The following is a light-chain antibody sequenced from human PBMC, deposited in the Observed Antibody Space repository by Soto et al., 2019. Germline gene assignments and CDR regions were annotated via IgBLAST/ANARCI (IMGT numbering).Light chain of an antibody. V-gene: IGLV1-40*01. Sequence: XXXAGYDVHWYQQLPGTAPKLXXXXNSNRPSGVPDRFSGSKSGXSASLAITGLQAEDEADYYCQSYDSSLSGYVVFXGGTKLTVL. CDR2: XNS. CDR3: QSYDSSLSGYVV. J-gene: IGLJ2*01. CDR1: XXXAGYD.